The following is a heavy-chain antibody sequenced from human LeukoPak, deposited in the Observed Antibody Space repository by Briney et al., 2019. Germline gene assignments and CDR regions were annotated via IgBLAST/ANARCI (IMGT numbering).Heavy chain of an antibody. CDR2: IKQDGSEK. J-gene: IGHJ4*02. D-gene: IGHD4-17*01. V-gene: IGHV3-7*01. Sequence: GGSLRLSCAASGFTFSSYWMSWVRQAPGKGLEWVANIKQDGSEKYYVDSVKGRFTISRDNAKNSLYLQMNSLRAEDTAVYYCAREEDDYGDYGFADYWGQGTLVTVSS. CDR3: AREEDDYGDYGFADY. CDR1: GFTFSSYW.